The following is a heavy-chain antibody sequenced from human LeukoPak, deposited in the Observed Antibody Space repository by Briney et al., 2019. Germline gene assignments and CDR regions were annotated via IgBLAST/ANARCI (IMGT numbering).Heavy chain of an antibody. CDR1: GGSISSGGYY. D-gene: IGHD3-3*01. J-gene: IGHJ6*02. CDR3: ARGFLEWLFPYYYYGMDV. Sequence: SQTLSLTCTVSGGSISSGGYYWSWIRQHPGKGLEWIVYIYYSGSTYYNPSLKSRVTISVDTSKNQFSLKLSSVTAADTAVYYCARGFLEWLFPYYYYGMDVWGQGTTVTVSS. CDR2: IYYSGST. V-gene: IGHV4-31*03.